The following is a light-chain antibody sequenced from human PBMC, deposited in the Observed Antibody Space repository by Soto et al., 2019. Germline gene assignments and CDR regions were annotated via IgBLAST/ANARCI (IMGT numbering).Light chain of an antibody. CDR2: GVS. Sequence: DIQMTQSPSSLSASVGDRVTITCRASQGVANYLGWYQQKPGKVPKALIYGVSTLQSGVPTRFSGSGSDSDFTITISSLQPEDAATYYGQHYRSDQMTFGKGTKVEIK. J-gene: IGKJ1*01. V-gene: IGKV1-27*01. CDR1: QGVANY. CDR3: QHYRSDQMT.